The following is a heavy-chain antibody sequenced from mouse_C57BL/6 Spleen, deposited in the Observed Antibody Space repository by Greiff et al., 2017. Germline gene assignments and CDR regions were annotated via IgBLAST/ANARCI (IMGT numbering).Heavy chain of an antibody. CDR3: YRGGDWDVFLRP. D-gene: IGHD1-1*01. CDR2: INPGGGYT. CDR1: GYTFTSYW. V-gene: IGHV1-63*01. J-gene: IGHJ2*01. Sequence: VKLQQSGAELARPGPSVKMSCKASGYTFTSYWMGWAKQRPGHGLEWIGDINPGGGYTKYTQKFKGKATLTADKSSSTAYMQFSSLTSEDSAIYAGYRGGDWDVFLRPWGQGTTLTVSS.